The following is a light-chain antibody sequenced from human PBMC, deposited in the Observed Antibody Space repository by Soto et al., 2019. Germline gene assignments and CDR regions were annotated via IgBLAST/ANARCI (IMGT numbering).Light chain of an antibody. Sequence: EIVLTQSPGTLSLSPGDRAPLSCRASQSVRSSYLAWYQQKPGQAPRLLIYGASSRATGIPDRFSGSGSGTDFTLTISRLEPEDFAVYYCQQYGSSLFTFGPGTRVDIK. CDR1: QSVRSSY. J-gene: IGKJ3*01. CDR2: GAS. V-gene: IGKV3-20*01. CDR3: QQYGSSLFT.